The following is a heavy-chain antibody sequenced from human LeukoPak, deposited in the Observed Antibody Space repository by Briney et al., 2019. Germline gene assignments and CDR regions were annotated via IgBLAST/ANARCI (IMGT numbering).Heavy chain of an antibody. CDR2: INAGNGNT. D-gene: IGHD3-22*01. V-gene: IGHV1-3*01. J-gene: IGHJ4*02. CDR3: ARDYYDSSGSQALHSGNFDY. Sequence: GASVKVSCKASGYTFTSYAMHWVRQAPGQRLEWMGWINAGNGNTKYSQKFQGRVTMTRDTSTSTVYMELSSLRSEDTAVYYCARDYYDSSGSQALHSGNFDYWGQGTLVTVSS. CDR1: GYTFTSYA.